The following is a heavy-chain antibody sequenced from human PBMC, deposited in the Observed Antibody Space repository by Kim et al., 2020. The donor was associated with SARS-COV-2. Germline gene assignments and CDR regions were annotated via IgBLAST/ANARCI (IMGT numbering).Heavy chain of an antibody. Sequence: GGSLRLSCAASGFTFGDYAMSWFRQAPGKGLEWVGFIRSKGYGGTAEYAASVKGRFTISRDDSKSTAYLQMDSLKLEDTAMYFCTNLPSASLDCWGQGTLVTVSS. CDR2: IRSKGYGGTA. CDR1: GFTFGDYA. CDR3: TNLPSASLDC. V-gene: IGHV3-49*03. D-gene: IGHD2-2*01. J-gene: IGHJ4*02.